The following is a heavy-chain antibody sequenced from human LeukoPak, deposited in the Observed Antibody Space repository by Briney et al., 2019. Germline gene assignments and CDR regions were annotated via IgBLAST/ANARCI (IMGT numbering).Heavy chain of an antibody. D-gene: IGHD6-6*01. CDR1: GYTFTSYG. CDR2: ISAYNGNT. Sequence: VASVKVSCKASGYTFTSYGISWVRQAPGQGLEWMGWISAYNGNTNYAQKLQGRVTMTTDTSTSTAYMELSRLRSDDTAVYYCARRIAGRLINDAFDIWGQGTMVTVSS. CDR3: ARRIAGRLINDAFDI. J-gene: IGHJ3*02. V-gene: IGHV1-18*01.